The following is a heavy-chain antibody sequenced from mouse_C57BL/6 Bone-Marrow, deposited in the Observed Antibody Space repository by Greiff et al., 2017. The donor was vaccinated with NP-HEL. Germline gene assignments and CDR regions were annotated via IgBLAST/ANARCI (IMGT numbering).Heavy chain of an antibody. CDR1: GIDFSRYW. Sequence: EVQLQESGGGLVQPGGSLKLSCAASGIDFSRYWMSWVRRAPGKGLEWIGEINPDSSTINYAPSLQDKFIISRDNAQNTLYLQMCIVRTEETSLYYCATYYSGSSYWYFDVWGTGTTVTVAS. CDR2: INPDSSTI. J-gene: IGHJ1*03. V-gene: IGHV4-1*01. D-gene: IGHD1-1*01. CDR3: ATYYSGSSYWYFDV.